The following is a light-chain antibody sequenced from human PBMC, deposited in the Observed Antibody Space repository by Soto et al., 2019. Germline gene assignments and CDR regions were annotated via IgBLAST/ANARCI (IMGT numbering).Light chain of an antibody. V-gene: IGKV1-5*03. CDR2: KAS. J-gene: IGKJ1*01. CDR1: QSVSNW. CDR3: QHYNSYSEA. Sequence: VDRVTITCRASQSVSNWLAWYQQKPGKAPKLLIYKASTLKSGVPSRFSGSGSGTEFTLTISSLQPDDFATYYCQHYNSYSEAFGQGTKVDIK.